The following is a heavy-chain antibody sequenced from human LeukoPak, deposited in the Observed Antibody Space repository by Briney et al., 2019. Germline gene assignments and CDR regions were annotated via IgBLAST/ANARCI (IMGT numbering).Heavy chain of an antibody. V-gene: IGHV3-48*01. CDR2: IGSSTGTI. D-gene: IGHD2-2*01. Sequence: PGGSLRLSCAASGFTFSSDSMNWVRQAPGKGLEWLSYIGSSTGTIYYADSVKGRFTVSRDNAKNSLYLQVNSLRAEDTAVYYCARGGTCSSSSCYVDAFDIWGQGTMVTVSS. CDR3: ARGGTCSSSSCYVDAFDI. J-gene: IGHJ3*02. CDR1: GFTFSSDS.